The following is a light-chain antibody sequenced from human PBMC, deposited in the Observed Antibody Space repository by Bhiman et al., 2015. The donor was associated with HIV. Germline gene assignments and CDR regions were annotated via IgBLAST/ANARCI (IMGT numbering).Light chain of an antibody. Sequence: QSALTQPASVSGSLGQSITISCTGTSSDVGGYNYVSWYQQHPGKAPTLMIYDVINRPSGVSNRFSGSKSGNTASLTISGLQAEDEADYYCSSYTSSSTVVFGGGTKLTVL. CDR2: DVI. J-gene: IGLJ2*01. CDR1: SSDVGGYNY. V-gene: IGLV2-14*03. CDR3: SSYTSSSTVV.